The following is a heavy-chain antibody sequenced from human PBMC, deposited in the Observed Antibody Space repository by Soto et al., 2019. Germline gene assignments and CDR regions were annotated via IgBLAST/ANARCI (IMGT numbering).Heavy chain of an antibody. CDR2: ISYDGSNK. D-gene: IGHD2-15*01. CDR3: AKDKLITLPATYCSGGSCCASSGMDV. V-gene: IGHV3-30*18. CDR1: GFTFSSSV. Sequence: PGGSLRLSCAASGFTFSSSVMHWVRQAPGKGLEWVAVISYDGSNKYYADSVKGRFTISRDNSKNTLYLQMNSLRAEDTAVYYCAKDKLITLPATYCSGGSCCASSGMDVWGQGTTVTVS. J-gene: IGHJ6*02.